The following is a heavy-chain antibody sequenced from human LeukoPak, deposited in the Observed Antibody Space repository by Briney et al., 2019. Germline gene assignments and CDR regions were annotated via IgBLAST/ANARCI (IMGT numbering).Heavy chain of an antibody. CDR2: IYSGGST. D-gene: IGHD3-10*01. CDR3: ARGILNYYGSGSYYNLWY. J-gene: IGHJ4*02. CDR1: GFTVSSNY. V-gene: IGHV3-53*01. Sequence: GGSLRLSCAASGFTVSSNYMSWVRQAPGKGLEWVSVIYSGGSTYYADSVKGRSTISRDNSKNTLYLQMNSLRAEDTAVYYCARGILNYYGSGSYYNLWYWGQGTLVTVSS.